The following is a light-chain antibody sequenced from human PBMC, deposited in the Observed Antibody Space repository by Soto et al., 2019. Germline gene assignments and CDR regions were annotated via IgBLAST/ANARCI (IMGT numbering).Light chain of an antibody. CDR2: DAS. CDR1: QSISSW. V-gene: IGKV1-5*01. J-gene: IGKJ1*01. CDR3: QQYNSYRTWT. Sequence: DIQMTQSPSTLSASVGDRVTITCRASQSISSWLAWYQQKPGKAPKLLIYDASSLESGAPSRFSGSGSGTEFTLTISSLQPDDFATYYCQQYNSYRTWTFGQGTKVDIK.